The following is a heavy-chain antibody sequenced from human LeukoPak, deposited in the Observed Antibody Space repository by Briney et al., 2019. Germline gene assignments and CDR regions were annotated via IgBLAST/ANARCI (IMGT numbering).Heavy chain of an antibody. CDR1: GFSLSTSGVG. CDR2: IYWNDDK. D-gene: IGHD3-9*01. Sequence: SGPTLVKPTQTLTLTCIFSGFSLSTSGVGVGWIRQPPGKALEWLALIYWNDDKRYSPSLKSRLTITKDTSKNQVVLTMTNMDPLDTATYYCARNYDILTGYFNWFDPWGQGTLVTVSS. CDR3: ARNYDILTGYFNWFDP. J-gene: IGHJ5*02. V-gene: IGHV2-5*01.